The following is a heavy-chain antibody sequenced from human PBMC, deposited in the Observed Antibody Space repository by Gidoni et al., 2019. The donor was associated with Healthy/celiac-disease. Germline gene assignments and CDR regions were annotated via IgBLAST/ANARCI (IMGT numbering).Heavy chain of an antibody. J-gene: IGHJ4*02. Sequence: QVQLVQSGAEVKKPGSSVKVSCKASGGTFSSYAISWVRQASGQGLEWMGGIIPIFGTANYAQKFQGRVTITADESTSTAYMELSSLRSEDTAVYYCARVRCSGGSCYSRLDYWGQGTLVTVSS. CDR1: GGTFSSYA. D-gene: IGHD2-15*01. V-gene: IGHV1-69*01. CDR3: ARVRCSGGSCYSRLDY. CDR2: IIPIFGTA.